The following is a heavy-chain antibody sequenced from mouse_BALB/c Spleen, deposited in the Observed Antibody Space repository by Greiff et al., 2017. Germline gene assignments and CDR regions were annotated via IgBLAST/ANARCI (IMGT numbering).Heavy chain of an antibody. CDR1: GFSLTSYG. Sequence: VKLQESGPGLVAPSQSLSITCTVSGFSLTSYGVHWVRQPPGKGLEWLGVIWAGGSTNYNSALMSRLSISKDNSKSQVFLKMNSLQTDDTAMYYCARDLGLYGNSDYAMDYWGQGTSVTVSS. V-gene: IGHV2-9*02. J-gene: IGHJ4*01. D-gene: IGHD2-1*01. CDR3: ARDLGLYGNSDYAMDY. CDR2: IWAGGST.